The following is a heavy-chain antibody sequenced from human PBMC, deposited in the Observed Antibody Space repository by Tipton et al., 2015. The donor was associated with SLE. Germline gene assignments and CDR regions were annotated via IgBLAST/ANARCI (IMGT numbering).Heavy chain of an antibody. J-gene: IGHJ4*02. CDR1: GGSISSYY. CDR2: IYYSLT. D-gene: IGHD5-12*01. V-gene: IGHV4-59*12. CDR3: ARADGATGLDY. Sequence: TLSLTCTVSGGSISSYYLTWIRQPPGKGLEWIGHIYYSLTNYNPSLKSRVTMSVDTSKNQFSLKLNSVTAADTAVYYCARADGATGLDYWGQGTLVTVSS.